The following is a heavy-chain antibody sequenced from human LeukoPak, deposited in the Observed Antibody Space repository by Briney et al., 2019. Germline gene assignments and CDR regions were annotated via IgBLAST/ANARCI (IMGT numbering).Heavy chain of an antibody. CDR1: GFTVSSNY. Sequence: GGSLRLSCAASGFTVSSNYMSWVRQAPGKGLEWVSVIYSGGSTYYADSVKGRFTISRDNSKNTLYLQMNSLRAEDTAVYYCARAKWGSDLDYWGQGTLVTVSS. D-gene: IGHD1-26*01. V-gene: IGHV3-66*02. CDR2: IYSGGST. J-gene: IGHJ4*02. CDR3: ARAKWGSDLDY.